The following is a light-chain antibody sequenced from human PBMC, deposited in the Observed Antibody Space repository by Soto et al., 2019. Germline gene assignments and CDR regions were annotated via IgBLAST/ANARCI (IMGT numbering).Light chain of an antibody. CDR1: QGISRY. V-gene: IGKV1-9*01. J-gene: IGKJ5*01. CDR2: AAS. Sequence: DIHLTQSPSFLSASVGVRVTITCRASQGISRYLAWYQQKPGRAPKLLIYAASTLQSGVPSRFSGSGSGTEFTLTISSLQPEDFATYYCQRLNRYPPITFGQGTRLEIK. CDR3: QRLNRYPPIT.